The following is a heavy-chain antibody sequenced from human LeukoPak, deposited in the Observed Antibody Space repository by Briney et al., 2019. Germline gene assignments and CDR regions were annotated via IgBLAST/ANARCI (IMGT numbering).Heavy chain of an antibody. D-gene: IGHD4-17*01. CDR3: ARGSTVTPYYFDY. J-gene: IGHJ4*02. CDR1: SGSISSYY. CDR2: IYNSGST. Sequence: SETLSLTCTVPSGSISSYYWSWIRQPPGKGLEWIGYIYNSGSTSYNPSLKSRVTISVDTSKNQFSLKVSSVTAADTAVYYCARGSTVTPYYFDYWGLGTLVTVSS. V-gene: IGHV4-59*01.